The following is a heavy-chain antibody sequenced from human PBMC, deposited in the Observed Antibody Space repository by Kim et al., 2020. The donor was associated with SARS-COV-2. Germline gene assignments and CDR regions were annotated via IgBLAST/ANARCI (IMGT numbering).Heavy chain of an antibody. Sequence: GGSLRLSCAASGFTVNYHYMSWVRQVPGKGPEWVSVIHGGGATFYAASVEGRFTVSRDNAENTLSLQMDDLRVEDTALYYCARDVPELASWFFDLWGRGTLVTVSS. CDR2: IHGGGAT. CDR3: ARDVPELASWFFDL. V-gene: IGHV3-66*01. D-gene: IGHD1-7*01. J-gene: IGHJ2*01. CDR1: GFTVNYHY.